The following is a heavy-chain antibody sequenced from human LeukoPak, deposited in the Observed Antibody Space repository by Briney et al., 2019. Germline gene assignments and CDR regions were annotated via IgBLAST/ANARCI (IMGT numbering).Heavy chain of an antibody. J-gene: IGHJ4*02. CDR3: AREGAAIIDY. D-gene: IGHD2-2*02. Sequence: KTSETLSLTCTVSGGSISSGDYYWSWIRQPPGKGLEWIGYIYYSGSTYHNPSLKSRVTISLDTSKNQFSLKLTSVTAADTAVYYCAREGAAIIDYWGQGALVTVSS. V-gene: IGHV4-30-4*02. CDR2: IYYSGST. CDR1: GGSISSGDYY.